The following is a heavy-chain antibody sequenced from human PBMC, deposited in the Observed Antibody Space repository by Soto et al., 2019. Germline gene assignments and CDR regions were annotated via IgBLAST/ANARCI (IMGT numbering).Heavy chain of an antibody. CDR3: AREGIVVIPAGIRGFGMDV. D-gene: IGHD2-2*01. J-gene: IGHJ6*02. Sequence: QVQLVESGGGVVQPGRSPRLSCADSGIGVSSYDMHWVRQAPGKGLEWLSLISSDGSSKYYADSVKGRFTISRDNSKNTLYLEMNSLRVEDTAVYYCAREGIVVIPAGIRGFGMDVWGQGTTVTVSS. CDR2: ISSDGSSK. V-gene: IGHV3-30*04. CDR1: GIGVSSYD.